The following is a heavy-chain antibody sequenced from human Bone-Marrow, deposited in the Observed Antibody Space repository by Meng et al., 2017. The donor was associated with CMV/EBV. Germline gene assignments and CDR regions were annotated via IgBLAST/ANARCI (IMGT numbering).Heavy chain of an antibody. D-gene: IGHD2-2*02. CDR2: INHSGST. CDR3: ARGRIVVVPAAIANWFDP. J-gene: IGHJ5*02. Sequence: SETLSLTCAVYGGSFSGYYWSWIRQPPGKGLEWIGEINHSGSTNYNPSLKSRVTISVDTSKNQFSLKLSSVTAAYTAVYYCARGRIVVVPAAIANWFDPWGQGTLVTVSS. CDR1: GGSFSGYY. V-gene: IGHV4-34*01.